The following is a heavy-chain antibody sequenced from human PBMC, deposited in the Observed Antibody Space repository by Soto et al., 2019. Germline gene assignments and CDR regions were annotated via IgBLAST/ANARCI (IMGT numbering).Heavy chain of an antibody. CDR3: ARDPGDRNGMSV. CDR2: IYSGGST. Sequence: EVQLVESGGDLVQPGGSLRLSCAASGFTASNDYMSWVRQAPGKGLEWVSVIYSGGSTYYADSVKGRFTISRDNSKNMLYLQMNSLRVEDTAVYSCARDPGDRNGMSVWGPGTTVTVSS. CDR1: GFTASNDY. D-gene: IGHD1-26*01. J-gene: IGHJ6*02. V-gene: IGHV3-66*01.